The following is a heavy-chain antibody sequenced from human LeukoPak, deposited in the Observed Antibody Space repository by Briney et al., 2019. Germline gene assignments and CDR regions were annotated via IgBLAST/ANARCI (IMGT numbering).Heavy chain of an antibody. CDR2: IIPIFGTA. V-gene: IGHV1-69*06. Sequence: SVKVSCKASGGTFSSYAISWVRQAPGQGLEWMGGIIPIFGTANYAQKFQGRVTITADKSTSTAYMELSSLRSEDTAVYYRAREFGQWLASFDYWGQGTLVTVSS. CDR3: AREFGQWLASFDY. J-gene: IGHJ4*02. CDR1: GGTFSSYA. D-gene: IGHD6-19*01.